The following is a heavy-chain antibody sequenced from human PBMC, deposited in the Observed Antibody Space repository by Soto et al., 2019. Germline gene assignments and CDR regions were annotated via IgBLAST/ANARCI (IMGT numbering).Heavy chain of an antibody. CDR1: GFTFSSYA. Sequence: GGSLRLSCAASGFTFSSYAMSWVRQAPGKGLEWVSAISGSGGSTYYAGSVKGRFSISRDNSKNTLYLQMNSLRAEDTAVYYCAKDLGYSSSWDDAFDIWGQGTMVTVSS. D-gene: IGHD6-13*01. J-gene: IGHJ3*02. V-gene: IGHV3-23*01. CDR2: ISGSGGST. CDR3: AKDLGYSSSWDDAFDI.